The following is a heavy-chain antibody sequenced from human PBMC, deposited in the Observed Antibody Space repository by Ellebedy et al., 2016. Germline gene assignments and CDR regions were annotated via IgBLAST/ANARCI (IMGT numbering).Heavy chain of an antibody. D-gene: IGHD1-26*01. CDR3: ARVWQDYSGADY. CDR1: GFTFSDYV. V-gene: IGHV3-48*01. CDR2: ISLRSGTI. J-gene: IGHJ4*02. Sequence: GGSLRLXCAVSGFTFSDYVMSWVRQTPGKGLEWISYISLRSGTISYADSVKGRFTISRDNAKNSLYLQMTSLRAEDTAVYYCARVWQDYSGADYWGQGTLVTVSS.